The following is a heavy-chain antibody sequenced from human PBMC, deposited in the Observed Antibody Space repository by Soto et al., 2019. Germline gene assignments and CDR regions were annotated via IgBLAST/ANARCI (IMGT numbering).Heavy chain of an antibody. J-gene: IGHJ1*01. CDR2: ISGSGAST. Sequence: GGSLRLSCAASGFTFRSYARRWVRQAPGKGLEWVSAISGSGASTYYADYVKGRLTISRDNAKNTLYLQMNSLRAEDTTLYYLAKWSLGGNYKYFQQWGQGTLVTVSS. D-gene: IGHD4-4*01. V-gene: IGHV3-23*01. CDR3: AKWSLGGNYKYFQQ. CDR1: GFTFRSYA.